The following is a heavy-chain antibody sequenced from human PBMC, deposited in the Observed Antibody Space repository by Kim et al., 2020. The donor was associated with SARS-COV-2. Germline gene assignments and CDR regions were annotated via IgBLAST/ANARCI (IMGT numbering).Heavy chain of an antibody. J-gene: IGHJ4*02. CDR3: ARDDSRFDY. CDR1: GFTFSSYA. D-gene: IGHD2-15*01. Sequence: GGSLRLSCAASGFTFSSYAMHWVRQAPGKGLEWVAVISYDGSNKYYADSVKGRFTISRDNSKNTLYLQMNSLRAEDTAVYYCARDDSRFDYWGQGTLVTVSS. V-gene: IGHV3-30-3*01. CDR2: ISYDGSNK.